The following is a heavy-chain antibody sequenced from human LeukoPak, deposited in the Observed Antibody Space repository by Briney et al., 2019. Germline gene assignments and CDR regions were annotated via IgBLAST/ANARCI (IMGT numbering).Heavy chain of an antibody. V-gene: IGHV4-39*07. CDR2: IYYSGST. CDR3: ARDSRHPYYYGLDV. CDR1: GGSISSSSYY. J-gene: IGHJ6*02. Sequence: PSETLSLTCTVSGGSISSSSYYWGWIRQPPGKGLEWIVSIYYSGSTYYNPSRKSRVTISLDTSKNQFSLKLSSVTAADTAVYYCARDSRHPYYYGLDVWGQGTTVTVSS.